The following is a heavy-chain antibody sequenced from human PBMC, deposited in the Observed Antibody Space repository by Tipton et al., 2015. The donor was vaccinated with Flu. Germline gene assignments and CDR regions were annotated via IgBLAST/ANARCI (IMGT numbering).Heavy chain of an antibody. CDR2: MSHSGRT. V-gene: IGHV4-38-2*01. J-gene: IGHJ4*02. Sequence: TLSLTCAVSGYSINSGYFWGWIRQPPGKGLEWIGSMSHSGRTYYNPSLKSRVTISADTWKTQFSLKLSSVTAADTAVYYCARLTYYYGSVTSDYWGQGTLVTVSS. D-gene: IGHD3-10*01. CDR1: GYSINSGYF. CDR3: ARLTYYYGSVTSDY.